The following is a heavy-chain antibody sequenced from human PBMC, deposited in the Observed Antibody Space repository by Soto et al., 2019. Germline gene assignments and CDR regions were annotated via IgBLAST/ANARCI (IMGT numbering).Heavy chain of an antibody. Sequence: QVQLVESGGGVVQPGRSLRLSCAASGFTFSSYGMHWVRQAPGKGLEWVAVIWYDGSNKYYADSVKGRFTISRDNSTNTLYLQMNSVRGEDTAVYYCARGPVVVPAAPGEPPTEDYYYYMDVWGKGTTVTVSS. J-gene: IGHJ6*03. CDR1: GFTFSSYG. D-gene: IGHD2-2*01. CDR3: ARGPVVVPAAPGEPPTEDYYYYMDV. CDR2: IWYDGSNK. V-gene: IGHV3-33*01.